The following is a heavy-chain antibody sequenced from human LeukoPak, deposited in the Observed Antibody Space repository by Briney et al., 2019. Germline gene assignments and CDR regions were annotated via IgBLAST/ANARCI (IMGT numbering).Heavy chain of an antibody. D-gene: IGHD3-22*01. CDR2: IYTSGST. CDR3: ARVEDSSGYYNFDY. CDR1: GGSISSYY. Sequence: SETLSLTCTVSGGSISSYYWSWVRQPAGKGLEWIGRIYTSGSTNYNPSLKSQVTMSVDTSKNQFSLKLSSVTAADTAVYYCARVEDSSGYYNFDYWGQGTLVTVSS. J-gene: IGHJ4*02. V-gene: IGHV4-4*07.